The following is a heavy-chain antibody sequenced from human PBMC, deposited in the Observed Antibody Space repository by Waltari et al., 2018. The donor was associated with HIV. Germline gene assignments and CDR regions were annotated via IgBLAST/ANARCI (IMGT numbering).Heavy chain of an antibody. V-gene: IGHV5-51*01. CDR3: ARSMTPEVSDWIGY. J-gene: IGHJ4*02. CDR2: IYAADSDT. CDR1: GYIFTSYG. D-gene: IGHD2-21*02. Sequence: EVQLVQSGTEVKKPGESLKISCQGSGYIFTSYGIGWARQMHGKGLECMVIIYAADSDTRYSPSFQGQVTISVDKSISTAYMQWSSLSASDTAMYYCARSMTPEVSDWIGYWGQGTLVTVSS.